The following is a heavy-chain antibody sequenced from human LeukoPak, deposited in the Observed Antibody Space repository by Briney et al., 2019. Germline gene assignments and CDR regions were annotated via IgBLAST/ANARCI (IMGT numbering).Heavy chain of an antibody. CDR2: IYYSGST. J-gene: IGHJ5*02. V-gene: IGHV4-39*01. CDR1: GGSISSSSYY. Sequence: SETLSLTCTVSGGSISSSSYYWGWIRQPPGKGLEWIGNIYYSGSTYYNPSLKSRVTISVDTSKNQFSLKLSSVTAADTAVYYCARQVVVVPAAKGLYYDFWSGLPVYWFDPRGQGTLVTVSS. CDR3: ARQVVVVPAAKGLYYDFWSGLPVYWFDP. D-gene: IGHD2-2*01.